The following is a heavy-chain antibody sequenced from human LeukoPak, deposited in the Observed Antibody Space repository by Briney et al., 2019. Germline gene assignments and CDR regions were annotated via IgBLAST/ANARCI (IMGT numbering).Heavy chain of an antibody. CDR3: THYSSGWY. J-gene: IGHJ4*02. CDR1: GFTVSNAW. D-gene: IGHD6-19*01. V-gene: IGHV3-15*01. Sequence: GRSLRLSCAASGFTVSNAWMRSARQAPGNGLEWLGLIRPKVEGGTVDYAAHVKVRFIISRDDSKNTLLLQLNSLKLEDTAMYYCTHYSSGWYLGQGTLVTVSS. CDR2: IRPKVEGGTV.